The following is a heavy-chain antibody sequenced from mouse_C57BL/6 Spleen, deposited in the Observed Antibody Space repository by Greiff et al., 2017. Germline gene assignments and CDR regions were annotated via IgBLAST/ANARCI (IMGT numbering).Heavy chain of an antibody. Sequence: VKLMESGPGLVQPSQSLSITCTVSGFSLTSYGVNWVRQSPGKGLEWMGVIWSGGSTDYNAAFIYSLSISKDNSKSHVFFKMNRLQADDTSIYYCAREDGDGYLYCDVWGTGTTVTVSS. CDR2: IWSGGST. V-gene: IGHV2-2*01. CDR1: GFSLTSYG. CDR3: AREDGDGYLYCDV. D-gene: IGHD2-3*01. J-gene: IGHJ1*03.